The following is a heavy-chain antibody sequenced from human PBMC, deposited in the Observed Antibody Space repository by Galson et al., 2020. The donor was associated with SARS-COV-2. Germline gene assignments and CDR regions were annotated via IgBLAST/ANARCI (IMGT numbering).Heavy chain of an antibody. CDR3: ARESGSSFGW. Sequence: GGSLRLSCAASGFTFSSYAMHWVRQAPGKGLEWVALISYDGSNKYYADSVKGRFTISRDNSKNTLYLQMNSLRAEDTAVYYRARESGSSFGWWGQGTLVTVSS. CDR1: GFTFSSYA. J-gene: IGHJ4*02. CDR2: ISYDGSNK. V-gene: IGHV3-30-3*01. D-gene: IGHD6-13*01.